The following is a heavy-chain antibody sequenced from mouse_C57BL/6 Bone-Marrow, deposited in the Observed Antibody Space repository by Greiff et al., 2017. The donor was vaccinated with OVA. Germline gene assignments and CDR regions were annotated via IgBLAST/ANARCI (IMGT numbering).Heavy chain of an antibody. CDR3: ARDRELGPFDY. J-gene: IGHJ2*01. CDR2: ISDGGSYT. Sequence: EVKLMESGGGLVKPGGSLKLSCAASGFTFSSYAMSWVRQTPEKRLEWVATISDGGSYTYYPDNVKGRFTISRDNAKNNLYLQMSHLKSEDTAMYYCARDRELGPFDYWGQGTTLTVSS. D-gene: IGHD4-1*01. V-gene: IGHV5-4*01. CDR1: GFTFSSYA.